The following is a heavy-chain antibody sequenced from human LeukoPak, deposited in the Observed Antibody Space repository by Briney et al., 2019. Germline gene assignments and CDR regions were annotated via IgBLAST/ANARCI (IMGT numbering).Heavy chain of an antibody. V-gene: IGHV4-38-2*02. CDR3: ARDSSGDGYYGMDV. CDR1: GYSISSGYY. Sequence: SETLSLTCTVSGYSISSGYYWGWIRQPPGKGLEWIGSIYHSGSTYYNPSLKSRVTISVDTSKNQFSLKLSSVTAADTAVYYCARDSSGDGYYGMDVWGQGITVTVSS. D-gene: IGHD6-25*01. CDR2: IYHSGST. J-gene: IGHJ6*02.